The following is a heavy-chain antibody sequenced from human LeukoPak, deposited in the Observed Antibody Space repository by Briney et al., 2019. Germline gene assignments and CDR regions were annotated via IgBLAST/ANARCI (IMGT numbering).Heavy chain of an antibody. CDR2: ISGSGGST. CDR1: GFTFSSYT. CDR3: RWTTVTTAYYYYMDV. V-gene: IGHV3-23*01. D-gene: IGHD4-11*01. J-gene: IGHJ6*03. Sequence: GGSLRLSCVASGFTFSSYTMSWVRQAPGTGLEWVSSISGSGGSTYYADSVKGRFTISRDNSKNTLYLQMNSLRAEDTALYYCRWTTVTTAYYYYMDVWGKGTTVTVSS.